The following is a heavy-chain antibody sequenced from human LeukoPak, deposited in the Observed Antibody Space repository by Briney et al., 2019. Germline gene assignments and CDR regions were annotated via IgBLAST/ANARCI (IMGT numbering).Heavy chain of an antibody. D-gene: IGHD4-23*01. V-gene: IGHV3-74*01. CDR3: ASSLTTVANGESAFDI. Sequence: PGGSLRLSCAASGFTFSSYWMHWVRQAPEKGLVWVSRINSDGSSTSYADSVKGRFTISRDNAKNTLYLQMNSLRAEDTAVYYCASSLTTVANGESAFDIWGQGTMVTVSS. CDR1: GFTFSSYW. CDR2: INSDGSST. J-gene: IGHJ3*02.